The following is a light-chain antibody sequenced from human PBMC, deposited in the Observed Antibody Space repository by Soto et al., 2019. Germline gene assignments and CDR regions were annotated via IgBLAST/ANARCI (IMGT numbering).Light chain of an antibody. CDR2: GTS. J-gene: IGKJ1*01. CDR1: QSVTSNY. CDR3: QEYKTWPTWT. Sequence: EIVLTQSPGTLSLSPGERATLSCRASQSVTSNYLAWYQQKPGQAPRLLLYGTSTRAAGVSDRFSGSGSGTEFTLNISSLQPEDFAVYYCQEYKTWPTWTFGPGTKVEIK. V-gene: IGKV3-20*01.